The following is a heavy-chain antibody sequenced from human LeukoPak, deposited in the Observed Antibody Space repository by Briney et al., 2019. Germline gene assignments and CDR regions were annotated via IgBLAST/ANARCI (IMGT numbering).Heavy chain of an antibody. Sequence: GGSLRLSCAASGFTFSSYAMSWVRQAPGKGLEWVSAISGSGGSTFYADSVKGRFTISRDNSKNTLFLQMSSLRAEDTAVYYCAKDRGRYYDSSGYYWGYYFDSWGQGILVTVST. D-gene: IGHD3-22*01. CDR1: GFTFSSYA. CDR2: ISGSGGST. J-gene: IGHJ4*02. CDR3: AKDRGRYYDSSGYYWGYYFDS. V-gene: IGHV3-23*01.